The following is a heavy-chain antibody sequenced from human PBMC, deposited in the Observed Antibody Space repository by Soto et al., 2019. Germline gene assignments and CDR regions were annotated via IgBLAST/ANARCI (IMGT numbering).Heavy chain of an antibody. D-gene: IGHD2-2*01. Sequence: QVQLQESGPGLVKPSQTLSLTCTVSGGYVSSGDYYWTWIRQLPGKGLEWIGHIYYSGSTYYNPSFKSRVSISVDTSKNQFSLRLRSVTAADTAMYYCARDAVPAGIYGRWFDPWGQGTLVTASS. CDR1: GGYVSSGDYY. V-gene: IGHV4-31*03. J-gene: IGHJ5*02. CDR2: IYYSGST. CDR3: ARDAVPAGIYGRWFDP.